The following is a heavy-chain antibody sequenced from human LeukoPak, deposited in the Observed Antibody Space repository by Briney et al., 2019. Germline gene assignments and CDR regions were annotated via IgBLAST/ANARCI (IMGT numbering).Heavy chain of an antibody. D-gene: IGHD5-24*01. J-gene: IGHJ4*02. CDR3: AREWGMATIDY. V-gene: IGHV3-23*01. Sequence: GGSLRLSCAASGFTFSSYGMSWVRQAPGKGLEWVSAMSGDGATTYYADSVKGRFTISRDNSKNALYLQINSLGAEDTAVYYCAREWGMATIDYWGQGTLVTVSS. CDR1: GFTFSSYG. CDR2: MSGDGATT.